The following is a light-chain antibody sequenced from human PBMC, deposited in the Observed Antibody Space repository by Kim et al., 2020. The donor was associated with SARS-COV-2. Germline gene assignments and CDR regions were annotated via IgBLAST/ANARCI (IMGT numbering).Light chain of an antibody. CDR3: QQYGRSPLYS. CDR1: QTVSDNF. J-gene: IGKJ2*03. Sequence: SPGERATLSCRASQTVSDNFLAWYQQKPGQAPRLLVYRASSRATGITDRFSGGGSGTDFTLTINRLEPEDSAIYYCQQYGRSPLYSFGRGTKL. CDR2: RAS. V-gene: IGKV3-20*01.